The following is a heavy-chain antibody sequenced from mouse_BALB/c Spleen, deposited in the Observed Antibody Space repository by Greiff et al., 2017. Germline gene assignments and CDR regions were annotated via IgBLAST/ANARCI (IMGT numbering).Heavy chain of an antibody. J-gene: IGHJ3*01. CDR1: GYTFTSYW. CDR2: IYPGNSDT. V-gene: IGHV1-5*01. Sequence: EVQLQQSGTVLARPGASVKMSCKASGYTFTSYWMHWVKQRPGQGLEWIGAIYPGNSDTSYNQKFKGKAKLTAVTSTSTAYMELSSLTNEDSAVYYCTREGSADYRYFAYWGQGTLVTVSA. D-gene: IGHD2-14*01. CDR3: TREGSADYRYFAY.